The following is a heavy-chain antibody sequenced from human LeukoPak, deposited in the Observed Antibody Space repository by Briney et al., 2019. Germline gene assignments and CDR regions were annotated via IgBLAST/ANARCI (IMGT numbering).Heavy chain of an antibody. Sequence: GGTLRLSCAVSGLTFTSYSMNWARQPPGKGLEWVSTISCGGGSTYYADFVKARFTISRDNSKNTLYLHMNSLRAEDTAVYYCAKVPIQVGAALTLYYFDYWGQGTLVTVSS. V-gene: IGHV3-23*01. CDR1: GLTFTSYS. CDR2: ISCGGGST. J-gene: IGHJ4*02. CDR3: AKVPIQVGAALTLYYFDY. D-gene: IGHD1-26*01.